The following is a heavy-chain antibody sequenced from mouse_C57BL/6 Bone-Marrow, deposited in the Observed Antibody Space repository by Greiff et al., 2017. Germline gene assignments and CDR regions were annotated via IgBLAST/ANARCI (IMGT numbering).Heavy chain of an antibody. CDR2: INPSNGGT. CDR3: ARLGY. V-gene: IGHV1-53*01. CDR1: GYTFTSYG. J-gene: IGHJ3*01. Sequence: QVQLQQPGTDLVKPGASVKLSCKASGYTFTSYGMHWVQQRPGQGLEWIGNINPSNGGTYYQEKFKSKATLTGDKSSSTAYMQLSSLRSEDSAVYYCARLGYWGQGTLVTVSA. D-gene: IGHD4-1*01.